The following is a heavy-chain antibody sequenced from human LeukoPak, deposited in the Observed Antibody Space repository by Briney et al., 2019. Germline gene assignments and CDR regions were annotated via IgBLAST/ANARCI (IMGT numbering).Heavy chain of an antibody. CDR3: TRDQTPYY. J-gene: IGHJ4*02. Sequence: PGGSLRLSCVVSGFTFDDYGMSWVRQAPGEGLEWVGFIRSKVYGGTPEYAASVKGRFTISRDDSKGIAYLQMNSLKTEDTAVYYCTRDQTPYYWGQGTLVTVSS. CDR2: IRSKVYGGTP. V-gene: IGHV3-49*04. CDR1: GFTFDDYG.